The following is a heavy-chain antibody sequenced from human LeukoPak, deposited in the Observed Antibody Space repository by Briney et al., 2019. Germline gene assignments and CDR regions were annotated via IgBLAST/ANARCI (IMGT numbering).Heavy chain of an antibody. J-gene: IGHJ4*02. CDR2: ISGSGGST. V-gene: IGHV3-23*01. D-gene: IGHD1-7*01. CDR1: GFTFSSYS. Sequence: GGSLRLSCAASGFTFSSYSMVWVRQAPGKGLEWVSAISGSGGSTYYADSVKGRFTISRDNSKNTLYLQMNSLRAEDTAVYYCAKDVNWNYNLDYWGQGTLVTVSS. CDR3: AKDVNWNYNLDY.